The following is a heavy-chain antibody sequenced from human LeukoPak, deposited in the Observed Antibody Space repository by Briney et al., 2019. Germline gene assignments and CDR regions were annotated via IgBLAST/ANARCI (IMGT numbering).Heavy chain of an antibody. V-gene: IGHV4-34*01. CDR2: INHSGST. J-gene: IGHJ6*03. CDR3: ARAYDFWSGYYINYYYYMDV. Sequence: SSETLSLTCAVYGGSFSGYYWSWIRQPPGKGLEWIGEINHSGSTNYNPSLKSRVTISVDTSKNQFSLKLSSVTAADTAVYYCARAYDFWSGYYINYYYYMDVWGKGTTVTVSS. CDR1: GGSFSGYY. D-gene: IGHD3-3*01.